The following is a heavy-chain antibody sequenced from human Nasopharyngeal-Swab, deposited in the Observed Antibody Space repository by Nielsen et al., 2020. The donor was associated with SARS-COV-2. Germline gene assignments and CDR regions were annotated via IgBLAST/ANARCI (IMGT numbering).Heavy chain of an antibody. V-gene: IGHV1-69*13. CDR3: ARTSWGYCSGGSCYSLYYYYGIDV. Sequence: SVKVSCKASGGTFSSYAISWVRQAPGQGLEWMGGIIPIFGTANYAQKFQGRVTITADESTSTAYMELSSLRSEDTAVYYCARTSWGYCSGGSCYSLYYYYGIDVWGQGTTVTVSS. J-gene: IGHJ6*02. D-gene: IGHD2-15*01. CDR1: GGTFSSYA. CDR2: IIPIFGTA.